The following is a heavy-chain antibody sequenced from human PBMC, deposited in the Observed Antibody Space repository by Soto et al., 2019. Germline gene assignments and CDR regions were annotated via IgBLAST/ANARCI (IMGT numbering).Heavy chain of an antibody. D-gene: IGHD4-17*01. CDR1: GYTFTSYG. Sequence: QVQLVQSGAEVKKPGASVKVSCKASGYTFTSYGISWVRQAPGQGLEWMGWISAYNGNTNYAQKLQGRVTMTTDTATSTDYMELRSRRSDDTAVYYCARDLAYGDYVSWFDPWGQGTLVTGSS. CDR2: ISAYNGNT. V-gene: IGHV1-18*01. CDR3: ARDLAYGDYVSWFDP. J-gene: IGHJ5*02.